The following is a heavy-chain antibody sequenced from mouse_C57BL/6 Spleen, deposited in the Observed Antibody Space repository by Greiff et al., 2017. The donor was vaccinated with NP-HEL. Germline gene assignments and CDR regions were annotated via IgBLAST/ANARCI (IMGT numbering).Heavy chain of an antibody. Sequence: QVQLQQSGAELVRPGTSVKVSCKASGYAFTNYLIGWVKQRPGQGLEWIGVINPGSGGTNYNEKFKGKATLTADKSSSTAYMQLSSLTSEDAAVXFCARGLLRAMDYWGQGTSVTVSS. CDR3: ARGLLRAMDY. CDR2: INPGSGGT. V-gene: IGHV1-54*01. CDR1: GYAFTNYL. J-gene: IGHJ4*01. D-gene: IGHD2-3*01.